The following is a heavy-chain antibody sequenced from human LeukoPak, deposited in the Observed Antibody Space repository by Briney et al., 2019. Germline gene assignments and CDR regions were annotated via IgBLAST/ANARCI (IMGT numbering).Heavy chain of an antibody. J-gene: IGHJ3*02. CDR2: VYYSGST. V-gene: IGHV4-59*08. Sequence: SETLSLTCTVSGGSISSYSWNWIQQSPGRGLEWIGYVYYSGSTMYNPSLRSRVTISVDTSKNQFSLKLSSVTAADTAVYYCARLKARDAFDIWGQGTMVTVSS. CDR1: GGSISSYS. CDR3: ARLKARDAFDI.